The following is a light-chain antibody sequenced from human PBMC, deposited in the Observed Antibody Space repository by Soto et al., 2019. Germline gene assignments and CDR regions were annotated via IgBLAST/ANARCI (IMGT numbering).Light chain of an antibody. CDR2: DAS. V-gene: IGKV3D-20*01. CDR3: QQYDSSPIT. CDR1: ADVSSSY. J-gene: IGKJ5*01. Sequence: EIVLTQSPATLSFSPGERATLSCGASADVSSSYVAWYQQKSGLAPRLLIHDASSRATGIPDRFSGSKSGTDFTLTIRRLEPEDAGVYYCQQYDSSPITFGQGTRLDLK.